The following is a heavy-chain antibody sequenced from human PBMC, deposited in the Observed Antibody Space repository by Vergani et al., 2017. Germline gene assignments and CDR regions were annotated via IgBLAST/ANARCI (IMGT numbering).Heavy chain of an antibody. CDR3: ARQPVDYVWGSWQGFDD. CDR2: IYHSGST. Sequence: QVQLQESGPGLVKPSETLSLTCAVSGYSISSGYYWGWIRQPPGKGLEWIGSIYHSGSTYYNPSLKSRVTISVDTSKNQFSLKLSSVTAADTAVYYWARQPVDYVWGSWQGFDDWGQGTLVTVSS. D-gene: IGHD3-16*01. V-gene: IGHV4-38-2*01. J-gene: IGHJ4*02. CDR1: GYSISSGYY.